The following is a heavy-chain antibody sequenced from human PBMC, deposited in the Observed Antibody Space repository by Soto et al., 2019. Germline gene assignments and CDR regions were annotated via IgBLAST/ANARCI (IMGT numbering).Heavy chain of an antibody. J-gene: IGHJ6*02. D-gene: IGHD2-2*01. CDR3: TRYTYTSRYSYFGMDV. Sequence: PGGSLRLSCTCFGFTFGDYAISWSRQAPGKGLEWVGVIRSKAYGETTDYGASVKGRFTILRDDSKSIAYLRLNNLQSEDTGVYYCTRYTYTSRYSYFGMDVWGHGTAVTVSS. V-gene: IGHV3-49*03. CDR2: IRSKAYGETT. CDR1: GFTFGDYA.